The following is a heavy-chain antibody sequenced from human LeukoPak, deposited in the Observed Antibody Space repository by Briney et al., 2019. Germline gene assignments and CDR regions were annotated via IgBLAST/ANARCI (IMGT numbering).Heavy chain of an antibody. V-gene: IGHV1-46*01. CDR1: GYTFTGYY. CDR3: ARGGSSGWYDY. D-gene: IGHD6-19*01. Sequence: ASVKVSCKASGYTFTGYYMHWVRQAPGQGLEWMGIINPSGGSTSYAQKLQGRVTMTRDTSTSTVYMELSSLRSEDTAVYYCARGGSSGWYDYWCQGTLVTVSS. J-gene: IGHJ4*02. CDR2: INPSGGST.